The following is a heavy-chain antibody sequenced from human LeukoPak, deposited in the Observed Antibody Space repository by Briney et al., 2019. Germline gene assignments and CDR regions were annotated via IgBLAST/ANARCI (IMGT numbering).Heavy chain of an antibody. CDR3: AKDQSYDFWSGYYPGAFNI. CDR1: GFTFSSYG. Sequence: GGSLRLSCAASGFTFSSYGMHWVRQAPGEGLEWVVFTRYGGSNKYYADSVKGRFTISRDNSKNTLYLQMNSLRAEDTAVYYCAKDQSYDFWSGYYPGAFNIWGQGTMVTVSS. D-gene: IGHD3-3*01. J-gene: IGHJ3*02. CDR2: TRYGGSNK. V-gene: IGHV3-30*02.